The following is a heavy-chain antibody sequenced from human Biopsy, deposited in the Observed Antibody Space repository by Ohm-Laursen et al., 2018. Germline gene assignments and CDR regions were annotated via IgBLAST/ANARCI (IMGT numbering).Heavy chain of an antibody. CDR2: ISYTGYT. CDR3: ARGSNDFGGLYFAR. V-gene: IGHV4-59*11. D-gene: IGHD4-23*01. CDR1: SGSFTGLN. J-gene: IGHJ4*02. Sequence: TLSCTCSVSSGSFTGLNWSRLRQPPGLGLVWIGHISYTGYTSYNASLKSRVTTSVDTSRNQFSLRMSPLTAAATAVYYGARGSNDFGGLYFARWGQGTLLTVSS.